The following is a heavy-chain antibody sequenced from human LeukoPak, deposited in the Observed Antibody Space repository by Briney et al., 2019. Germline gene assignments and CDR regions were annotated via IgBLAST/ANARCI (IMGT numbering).Heavy chain of an antibody. CDR3: AREVRGYYFDY. Sequence: GGSLRLSCAASGFIVSSNYMSWIRQAPGKGLEWVSIISSGGNTYYADSVKGRFTISRDISKNTLYLQMNGLRAEDTAVYYCAREVRGYYFDYWGQGTLVTVSS. V-gene: IGHV3-53*01. D-gene: IGHD3-22*01. CDR1: GFIVSSNY. CDR2: ISSGGNT. J-gene: IGHJ4*02.